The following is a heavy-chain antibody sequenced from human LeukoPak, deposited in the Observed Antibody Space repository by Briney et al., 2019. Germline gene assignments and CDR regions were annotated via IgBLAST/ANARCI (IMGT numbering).Heavy chain of an antibody. Sequence: GGSLRLSCAASGFTFSSYAMHWVRQAPGKGLEWVAVISYDGSNKYYADSVKGRFTISRDNSKNTLYLQMNSLRAEDTAVYCCARDPGHDYWGQGTLVTVSS. V-gene: IGHV3-30*04. CDR2: ISYDGSNK. D-gene: IGHD1-14*01. J-gene: IGHJ4*02. CDR3: ARDPGHDY. CDR1: GFTFSSYA.